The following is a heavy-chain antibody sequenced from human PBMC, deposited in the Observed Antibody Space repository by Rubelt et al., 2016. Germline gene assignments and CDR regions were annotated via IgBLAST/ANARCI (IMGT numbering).Heavy chain of an antibody. D-gene: IGHD2-2*01. J-gene: IGHJ4*02. CDR2: INHSGST. Sequence: GLEWIGEINHSGSTTYNPSLKSRVTISVDTSKNQFSLKLRSMTAADTAVYYCARLTGPYCGTTTCYGYYIDYWGQGTLVTVSS. V-gene: IGHV4-34*01. CDR3: ARLTGPYCGTTTCYGYYIDY.